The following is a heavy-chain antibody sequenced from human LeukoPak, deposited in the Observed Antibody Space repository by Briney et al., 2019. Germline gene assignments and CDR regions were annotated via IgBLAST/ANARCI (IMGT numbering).Heavy chain of an antibody. CDR1: GGSFSSGSYY. V-gene: IGHV4-61*01. CDR2: IYTSGNT. Sequence: PSETLSLTCTVSGGSFSSGSYYWSWIRQPPGKGLEWIGYIYTSGNTNYNPSLKSRVTMSVDTSKNQFSLKLSSVTAADTAVYYCARGRSGSYSYYYYYMDVWGKGTTVTVSS. J-gene: IGHJ6*03. CDR3: ARGRSGSYSYYYYYMDV. D-gene: IGHD1-26*01.